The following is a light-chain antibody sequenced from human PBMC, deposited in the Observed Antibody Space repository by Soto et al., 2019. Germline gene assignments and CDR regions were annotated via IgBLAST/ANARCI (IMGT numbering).Light chain of an antibody. V-gene: IGKV3-15*01. J-gene: IGKJ5*01. CDR2: GAS. CDR1: HSVNSN. CDR3: QQYNNGPPVT. Sequence: EIVMTQSPATLSVSPGERATLSCRASHSVNSNLAWYQQKPGQAPRLLIYGASTRASGFPARFSGSGSGTEFTLTISSLQSEDFAVYYCQQYNNGPPVTFGQGTRLEIK.